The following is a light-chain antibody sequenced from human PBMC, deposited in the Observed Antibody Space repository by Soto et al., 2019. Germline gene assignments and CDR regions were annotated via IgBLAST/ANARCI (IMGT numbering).Light chain of an antibody. CDR3: AAWDDSLSAVV. J-gene: IGLJ2*01. CDR2: TN. CDR1: SSNIGNNY. Sequence: QSVLTQPPSASGTPGQRVTISCSGSSSNIGNNYVYWYQELPGTAPKLLIYTNQRPSGVPDRCSGSKSGTSASLAISGLRSDDEADYYCAAWDDSLSAVVFGGGTKLTVL. V-gene: IGLV1-47*01.